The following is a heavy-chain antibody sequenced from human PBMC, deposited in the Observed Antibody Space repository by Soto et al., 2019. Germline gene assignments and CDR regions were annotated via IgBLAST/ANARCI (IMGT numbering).Heavy chain of an antibody. Sequence: PSETLSLTCTVSGGSISSSSYYWGWIRQPPGKGQERIGSIYYSGSTYYNTSLKSRVTISVDTSKNQFSLKLSSVTAADTFVYSWARHSGDYYYYYMDVWGKGTTVTVSS. D-gene: IGHD1-1*01. CDR1: GGSISSSSYY. V-gene: IGHV4-39*01. CDR2: IYYSGST. CDR3: ARHSGDYYYYYMDV. J-gene: IGHJ6*03.